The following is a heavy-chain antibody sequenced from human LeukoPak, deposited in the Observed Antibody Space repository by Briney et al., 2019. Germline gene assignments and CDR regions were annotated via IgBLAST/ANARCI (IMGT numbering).Heavy chain of an antibody. J-gene: IGHJ4*02. CDR2: ISSSSSYI. D-gene: IGHD1-26*01. Sequence: GGSLRLSCAASGFTFSSYSMNWVRQAPGKGLEWDSSISSSSSYIYYADSVKGRFTISRDNAKNSLYLQMNSLRAEDTAVYYCARVGWELLSYFDYWGQGTLVTVSS. V-gene: IGHV3-21*01. CDR1: GFTFSSYS. CDR3: ARVGWELLSYFDY.